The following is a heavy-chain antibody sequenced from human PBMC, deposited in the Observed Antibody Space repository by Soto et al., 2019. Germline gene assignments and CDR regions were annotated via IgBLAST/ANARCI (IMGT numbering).Heavy chain of an antibody. CDR2: INHSGST. Sequence: ASETLSLTCAVYGGSFSGYYWSWIRQPPGKGLEWIGEINHSGSTNYNPSLKSRVTISVDTSKNQFSLKLSSVTAADTAVYYCARSPRRNYDILTGYYSDYWGQGTLVTVSS. V-gene: IGHV4-34*01. CDR1: GGSFSGYY. D-gene: IGHD3-9*01. CDR3: ARSPRRNYDILTGYYSDY. J-gene: IGHJ4*02.